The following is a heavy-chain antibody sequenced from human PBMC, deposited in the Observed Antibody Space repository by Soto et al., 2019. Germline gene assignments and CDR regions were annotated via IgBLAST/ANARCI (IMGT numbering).Heavy chain of an antibody. D-gene: IGHD2-15*01. CDR1: GYTFTSYD. Sequence: QVQLVQSGAEVKKPGASVKVSCKASGYTFTSYDINWVRQATGQGLEWMGWMNPNSGNTGYAQKFQGRVTMTRNTSISTAYMELSSLRSADTAVYYCARGRGCSGGSCYYWFDPWGQGTLVTVSS. CDR3: ARGRGCSGGSCYYWFDP. CDR2: MNPNSGNT. J-gene: IGHJ5*02. V-gene: IGHV1-8*01.